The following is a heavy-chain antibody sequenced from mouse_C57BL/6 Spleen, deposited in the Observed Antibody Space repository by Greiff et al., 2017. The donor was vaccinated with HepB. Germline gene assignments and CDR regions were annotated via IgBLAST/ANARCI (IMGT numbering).Heavy chain of an antibody. D-gene: IGHD2-4*01. J-gene: IGHJ2*01. CDR3: ARPGDYRHYYFDY. CDR1: GYTFTSYW. Sequence: QVQLQQPGAELVKPGASVKLSCKASGYTFTSYWMHWVKQRPGQGLEWIGMIHPNSGSTNYNEKFKSKATLTVDKSSSTAYMQRSSLTSEDSAVYHCARPGDYRHYYFDYWGQGTTLTVSS. V-gene: IGHV1-64*01. CDR2: IHPNSGST.